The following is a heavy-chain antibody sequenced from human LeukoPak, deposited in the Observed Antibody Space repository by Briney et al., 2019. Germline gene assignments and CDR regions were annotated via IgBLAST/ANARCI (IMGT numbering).Heavy chain of an antibody. Sequence: SETLSLTCTVSGGSISSSSYYWGWIRQPPGKGLEWIGSIYYSGSTYYNPSLKSRVTISVDTSKNQFSLKLSSVTAAEPAESYCARSGGSEFDPWRQGTLVTVCS. J-gene: IGHJ5*02. CDR3: ARSGGSEFDP. V-gene: IGHV4-39*01. CDR1: GGSISSSSYY. CDR2: IYYSGST.